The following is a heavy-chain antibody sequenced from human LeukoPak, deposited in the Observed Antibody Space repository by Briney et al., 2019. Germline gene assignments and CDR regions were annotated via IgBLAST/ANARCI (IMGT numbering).Heavy chain of an antibody. Sequence: ASVKVSCKASVGTFSSYAISWVRQAPGHGLEWMGRIIPILGIANYAQKLQGRVTITADKSTSTAYMELSSLGSEDTAGYYCARAVVTVTPPGMDVWGQGTTVTVSS. CDR2: IIPILGIA. V-gene: IGHV1-69*04. CDR3: ARAVVTVTPPGMDV. J-gene: IGHJ6*02. CDR1: VGTFSSYA. D-gene: IGHD4-11*01.